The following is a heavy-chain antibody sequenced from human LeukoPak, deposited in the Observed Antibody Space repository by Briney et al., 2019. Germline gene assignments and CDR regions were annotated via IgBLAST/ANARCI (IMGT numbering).Heavy chain of an antibody. CDR3: ARDRYYYDSSGYIRGISFDY. V-gene: IGHV1-46*01. Sequence: ASVKVSCKVSGYTFTSYYMHRVRQAPGQGLEWMGIINPSGGSTSYAQKFQGRVTVTRDTSTSTVYMELSSLRSEDTAVYYCARDRYYYDSSGYIRGISFDYWGQGTLVTVSS. D-gene: IGHD3-22*01. CDR1: GYTFTSYY. CDR2: INPSGGST. J-gene: IGHJ4*02.